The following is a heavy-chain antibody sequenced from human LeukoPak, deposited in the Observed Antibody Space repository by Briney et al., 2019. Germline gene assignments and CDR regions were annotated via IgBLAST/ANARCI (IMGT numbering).Heavy chain of an antibody. D-gene: IGHD3-10*01. J-gene: IGHJ4*02. Sequence: GGALRLSCAASGFPFSDYWIHWVRQAPGKGLVWVSRINTDGSITNYADSVKGRFSISRDNAKNTLYLQMSSLRAEDTAVYYCARDRGPRTGFMVREAYDYWGQGTLVTVSS. V-gene: IGHV3-74*01. CDR1: GFPFSDYW. CDR3: ARDRGPRTGFMVREAYDY. CDR2: INTDGSIT.